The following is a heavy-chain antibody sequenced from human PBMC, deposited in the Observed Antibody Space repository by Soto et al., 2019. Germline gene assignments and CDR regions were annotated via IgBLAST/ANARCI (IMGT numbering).Heavy chain of an antibody. CDR2: IYYSGSS. Sequence: SETLSLTCTVSGGSISSYYWSWIRQPPGKGLEWIGFIYYSGSSSYNPSLKSRVTISVDTSKNQFSLKLNSVSAADTAVYYCARDSSWYDYWGPGTLVTVSS. D-gene: IGHD6-13*01. CDR1: GGSISSYY. J-gene: IGHJ4*02. V-gene: IGHV4-59*01. CDR3: ARDSSWYDY.